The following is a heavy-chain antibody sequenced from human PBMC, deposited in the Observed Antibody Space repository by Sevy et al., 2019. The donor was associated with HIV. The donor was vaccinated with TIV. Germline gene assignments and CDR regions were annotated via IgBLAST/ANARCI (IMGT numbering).Heavy chain of an antibody. J-gene: IGHJ6*02. CDR3: AKMDGSGNEGSFSRGDYYYYGMDV. CDR2: ISYDGSNK. Sequence: GGSLRLSCAASGFTFSSYGMHWVRQAPGKGLEWVAVISYDGSNKYYADSVKGRFTISRDNSKNTLYLQMNSLRAEDTAVYYCAKMDGSGNEGSFSRGDYYYYGMDVWGQGTTVTVSS. V-gene: IGHV3-30*18. D-gene: IGHD3-10*01. CDR1: GFTFSSYG.